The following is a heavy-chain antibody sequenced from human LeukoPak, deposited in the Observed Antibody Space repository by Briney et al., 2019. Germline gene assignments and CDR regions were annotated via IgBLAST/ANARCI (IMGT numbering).Heavy chain of an antibody. CDR1: GYTFTVYF. V-gene: IGHV1-2*02. CDR3: ARGIAAAGTRIGWFDP. J-gene: IGHJ5*02. D-gene: IGHD6-13*01. CDR2: INPNSGDT. Sequence: ASVKVSCKASGYTFTVYFMHWLRQAPGRGLEWMGWINPNSGDTSYAQKFQGRVTMTRDTSTSTVYMELSSLRSEDTAVYYCARGIAAAGTRIGWFDPWGQGTLVTVSS.